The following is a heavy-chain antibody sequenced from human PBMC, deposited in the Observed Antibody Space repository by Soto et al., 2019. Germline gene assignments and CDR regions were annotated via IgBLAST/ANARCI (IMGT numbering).Heavy chain of an antibody. J-gene: IGHJ6*02. Sequence: GGSLRLSCAASGFTFSTYAMQWVRQAPGKGLEWVAVIIHDGNNKFYADSVKGRFTISRDNAKNTLYLQMNSLRAEDTAVYYCARAHYGSGSYYPYYYYGMDVWGQGTTVTVSS. CDR1: GFTFSTYA. CDR3: ARAHYGSGSYYPYYYYGMDV. D-gene: IGHD3-10*01. CDR2: IIHDGNNK. V-gene: IGHV3-30-3*01.